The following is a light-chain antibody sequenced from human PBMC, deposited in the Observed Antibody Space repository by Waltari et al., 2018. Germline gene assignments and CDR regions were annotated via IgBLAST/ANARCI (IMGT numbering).Light chain of an antibody. CDR1: QGISSY. V-gene: IGKV1-8*01. CDR2: AAS. J-gene: IGKJ4*01. CDR3: QQYYSYLFLT. Sequence: IRMTQSPSSLSASTGDRVTITCRASQGISSYLAWYQQKPGKAPKLLIYAASTLQSGVPSRFSGSGSGTDFTLTISCLQSEDFATYYCQQYYSYLFLTFGGGTKVEIK.